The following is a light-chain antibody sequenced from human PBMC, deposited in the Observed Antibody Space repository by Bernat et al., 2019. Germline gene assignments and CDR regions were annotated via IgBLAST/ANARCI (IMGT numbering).Light chain of an antibody. CDR2: KAS. CDR1: QSISSW. Sequence: DIQMTQSPSTLSASVGDRVTITCRASQSISSWLAWYQQKPGKAPKLLSYKASSLESGVPSRFSGSGSGTEFTLTISSLQADDFATYYCQQYSSYSRTFGQGTKVEIK. V-gene: IGKV1-5*03. CDR3: QQYSSYSRT. J-gene: IGKJ1*01.